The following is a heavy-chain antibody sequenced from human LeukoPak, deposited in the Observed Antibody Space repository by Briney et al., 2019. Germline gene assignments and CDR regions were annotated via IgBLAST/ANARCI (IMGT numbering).Heavy chain of an antibody. CDR1: GFTFSSYS. D-gene: IGHD6-19*01. CDR2: ISSSSNYI. V-gene: IGHV3-21*01. J-gene: IGHJ5*02. Sequence: GGSLRLSCASTGFTFSSYSMNWVREAPGKGLEWVSSISSSSNYIYYADSVKGRFTISRDNAKNSLYLQMNSLRAEDTAVYYCARDPSSGWYLKGWFDPWGQGTLVTVSS. CDR3: ARDPSSGWYLKGWFDP.